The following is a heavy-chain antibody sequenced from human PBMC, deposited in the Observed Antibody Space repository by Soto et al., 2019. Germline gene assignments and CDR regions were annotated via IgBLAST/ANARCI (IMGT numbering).Heavy chain of an antibody. Sequence: SETLSLTCTVSGHSISSGYFWGWIRQPPGKGLEWIGSMYHSGTTYYNPSLKSRVTISVDTSKNQFSLKLSSVTAADTAVYFCARDSSGYSWFDPWGHGTLVTVSS. D-gene: IGHD3-22*01. CDR1: GHSISSGYF. V-gene: IGHV4-38-2*02. J-gene: IGHJ5*02. CDR3: ARDSSGYSWFDP. CDR2: MYHSGTT.